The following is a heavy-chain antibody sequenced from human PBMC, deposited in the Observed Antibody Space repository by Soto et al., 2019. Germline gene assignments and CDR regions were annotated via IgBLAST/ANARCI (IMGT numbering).Heavy chain of an antibody. CDR1: GFTFSSYA. Sequence: GGSLRLSCAASGFTFSSYAVHWVRQAPGKGLEWVAVISYDGSNKYYADSVKGRFTISRDNSKNTLYLQMNSLRAEDTAVYYCARLPGDYVFYYYMDVWGKGTTVTVSS. J-gene: IGHJ6*03. V-gene: IGHV3-30-3*01. CDR2: ISYDGSNK. CDR3: ARLPGDYVFYYYMDV. D-gene: IGHD4-17*01.